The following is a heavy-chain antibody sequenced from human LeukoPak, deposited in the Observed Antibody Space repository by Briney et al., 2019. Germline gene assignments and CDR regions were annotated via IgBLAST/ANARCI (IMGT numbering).Heavy chain of an antibody. CDR2: IYYSGST. D-gene: IGHD3-9*01. CDR3: ARGVDLTGYPLDF. CDR1: GCSFTGYY. Sequence: SETLSLTCSVPGCSFTGYYWSCIRQPPGRGLEWIGFIYYSGSTDYNPSLKRRVTISVDTSKKQFSLKLTSVTAADTAVYYCARGVDLTGYPLDFWGRGTLVTVSS. V-gene: IGHV4-59*01. J-gene: IGHJ4*02.